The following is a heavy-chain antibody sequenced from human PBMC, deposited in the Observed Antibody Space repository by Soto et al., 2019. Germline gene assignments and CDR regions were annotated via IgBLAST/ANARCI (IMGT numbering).Heavy chain of an antibody. Sequence: GESLKISCKGSGYSFTSYWISWVRQMPGKGLEWMGIIYPGDPDTRYSPSFQGQVTISADKSISTAYLQWSSLKASDTAMYYCASTYRSSSHGMDVWGQGTTVTVSS. D-gene: IGHD6-6*01. CDR1: GYSFTSYW. CDR3: ASTYRSSSHGMDV. CDR2: IYPGDPDT. J-gene: IGHJ6*02. V-gene: IGHV5-51*01.